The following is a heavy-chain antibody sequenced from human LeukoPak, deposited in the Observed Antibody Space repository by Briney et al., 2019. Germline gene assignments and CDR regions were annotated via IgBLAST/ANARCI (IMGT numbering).Heavy chain of an antibody. CDR3: ARAPLDYYDSSGWGYYYYGMDV. CDR1: GDSISRYY. Sequence: SQTLSLTCAVSGDSISRYYWSCIRHPPRKEPEWIGYIYYSGRTNYNPALKSRVTISVDTSKNQFSQKLSSVTAADTAVYYCARAPLDYYDSSGWGYYYYGMDVWGQGTRVTVSS. V-gene: IGHV4-59*01. CDR2: IYYSGRT. J-gene: IGHJ6*02. D-gene: IGHD3-22*01.